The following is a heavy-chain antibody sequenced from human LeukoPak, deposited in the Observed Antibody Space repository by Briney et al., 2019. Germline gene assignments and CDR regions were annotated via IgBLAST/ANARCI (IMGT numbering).Heavy chain of an antibody. Sequence: GGSLRLSCAASGFIFSDYYMSWIRQAPGKGLEWVSYVSQSGSTIYYADSVKGRFTISRDNGKNSLYLQMNSLRAEDTGMYFCAREGHTYGSDYWGQGTLVTVSS. CDR3: AREGHTYGSDY. J-gene: IGHJ4*02. V-gene: IGHV3-11*01. CDR2: VSQSGSTI. D-gene: IGHD3-10*01. CDR1: GFIFSDYY.